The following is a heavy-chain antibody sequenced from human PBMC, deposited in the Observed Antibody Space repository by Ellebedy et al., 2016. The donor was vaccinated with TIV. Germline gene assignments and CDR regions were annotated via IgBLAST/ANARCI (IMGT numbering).Heavy chain of an antibody. CDR3: ARDPALPRGRFDT. CDR1: GCSISNSDYY. Sequence: MPSETLSLTCTVSGCSISNSDYYWNCIRQPPGKGLEWIGRIYYSGSAYYNPSLKSRVTVSVDTSKNQFSQNLSSVTAADTAVYYCARDPALPRGRFDTWGQGTLVTVSS. J-gene: IGHJ5*02. V-gene: IGHV4-39*07. CDR2: IYYSGSA.